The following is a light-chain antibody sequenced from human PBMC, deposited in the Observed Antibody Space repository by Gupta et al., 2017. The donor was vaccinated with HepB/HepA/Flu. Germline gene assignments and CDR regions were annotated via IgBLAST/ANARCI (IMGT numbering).Light chain of an antibody. V-gene: IGLV2-14*03. Sequence: QSALAQPASVSGSPGQSITISCTGTSSDVGGYNYVSWYQQHPGKAPKLMIYDVSNRPSGVSNRFSGSKSGNTASLTISGLQAEDEADYYCSSYTSSSTPHVVFGGGTKLTVL. CDR3: SSYTSSSTPHVV. CDR1: SSDVGGYNY. J-gene: IGLJ2*01. CDR2: DVS.